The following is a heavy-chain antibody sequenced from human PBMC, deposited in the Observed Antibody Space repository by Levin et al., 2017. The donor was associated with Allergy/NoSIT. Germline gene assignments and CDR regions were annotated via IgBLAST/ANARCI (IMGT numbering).Heavy chain of an antibody. V-gene: IGHV4-31*03. CDR1: GGSISSGGYY. CDR2: IYYSGST. CDR3: ARDGLDYGIDY. Sequence: SETLSLTCTVSGGSISSGGYYWSWIRQHPGKGLEWIGYIYYSGSTYYNPSLKSRVTISVDTSKNQFSLKLSSVTAADTAVYYCARDGLDYGIDYWGQGTLVTVSS. J-gene: IGHJ4*02. D-gene: IGHD4-17*01.